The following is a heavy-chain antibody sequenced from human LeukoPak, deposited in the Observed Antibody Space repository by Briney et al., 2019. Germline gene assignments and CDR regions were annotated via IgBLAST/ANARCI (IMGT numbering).Heavy chain of an antibody. CDR1: GGSISSYY. J-gene: IGHJ5*02. V-gene: IGHV4-4*09. D-gene: IGHD5-12*01. Sequence: SETLSLTCTVSGGSISSYYWSWIRQPPGKGLEWIGYIYTSGSPNYNPSLKSRVTISVDTSKNQFSLRLSSVTAADTAVYYCAGSGYDWFDRWGQGTLVTVSS. CDR2: IYTSGSP. CDR3: AGSGYDWFDR.